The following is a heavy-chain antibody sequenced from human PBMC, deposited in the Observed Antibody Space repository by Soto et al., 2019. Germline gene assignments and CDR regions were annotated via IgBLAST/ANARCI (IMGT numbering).Heavy chain of an antibody. D-gene: IGHD5-12*01. CDR1: GGTFSSYT. CDR3: ARGSLRGSGYDLADY. Sequence: ASVKVSCKASGGTFSSYTISWVRQAPGQGLEWMGRIIPILGIANYAQKFQGRVTITADRSTSTAYMELSSLRSEDTAVYYCARGSLRGSGYDLADYWGQGTLVTVSS. V-gene: IGHV1-69*02. J-gene: IGHJ4*02. CDR2: IIPILGIA.